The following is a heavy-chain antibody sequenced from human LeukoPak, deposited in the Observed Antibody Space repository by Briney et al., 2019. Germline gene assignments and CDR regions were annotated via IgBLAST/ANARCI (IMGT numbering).Heavy chain of an antibody. Sequence: EASVKVSCKASGYTFTGYYMHWVRQAPGQGLEWMGWINPNSGGTNYAQKFQGRVTMTRDTSISTAYMELSRLRSDDTAVYYCARDSITGTTFDYWGQGTLVTVSS. V-gene: IGHV1-2*02. J-gene: IGHJ4*02. CDR3: ARDSITGTTFDY. CDR1: GYTFTGYY. D-gene: IGHD1-7*01. CDR2: INPNSGGT.